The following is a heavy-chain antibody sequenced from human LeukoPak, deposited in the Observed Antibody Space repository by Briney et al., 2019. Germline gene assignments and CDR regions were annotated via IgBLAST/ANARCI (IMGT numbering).Heavy chain of an antibody. Sequence: GGSLRLSCAASGFIFDAYAMHWVRQAPGKGLEWVSGISWNSGTIDYADSVTGRFTISRDSAKNSLYLQMNSLRAEDTAFYYCAKGADTSSWNNFDYWGQGTLVTVSS. CDR1: GFIFDAYA. V-gene: IGHV3-9*01. CDR3: AKGADTSSWNNFDY. D-gene: IGHD6-13*01. CDR2: ISWNSGTI. J-gene: IGHJ4*02.